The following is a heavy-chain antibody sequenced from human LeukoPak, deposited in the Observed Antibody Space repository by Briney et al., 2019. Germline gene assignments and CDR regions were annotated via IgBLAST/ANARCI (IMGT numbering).Heavy chain of an antibody. V-gene: IGHV4-59*01. CDR3: ARDRGSLGGFDI. J-gene: IGHJ3*02. CDR2: IYYSGST. CDR1: GGSISSDY. Sequence: SETLSLTCSVSGGSISSDYWSWIRQPPGEGLEWIAFIYYSGSTNYNPSLKSRVTISVDTSKNQFSLKLSSVTAADTAVYYCARDRGSLGGFDIWGQGTMVTVSS. D-gene: IGHD1-26*01.